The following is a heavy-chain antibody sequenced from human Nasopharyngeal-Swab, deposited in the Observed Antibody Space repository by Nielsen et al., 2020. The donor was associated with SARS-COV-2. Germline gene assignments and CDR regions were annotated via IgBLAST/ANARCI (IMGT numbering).Heavy chain of an antibody. CDR1: GFTFSSYA. J-gene: IGHJ6*02. Sequence: GESLKISCAASGFTFSSYAMSWVRQAPGKGPEWVSAISGSGGSTCYADSVKGRFTISRDNSKNTLYLQMNSLRAEDTAVYYCAKDDRRSQWLVDYYYGMDVWGQGTTVTVSS. V-gene: IGHV3-23*01. CDR3: AKDDRRSQWLVDYYYGMDV. D-gene: IGHD6-19*01. CDR2: ISGSGGST.